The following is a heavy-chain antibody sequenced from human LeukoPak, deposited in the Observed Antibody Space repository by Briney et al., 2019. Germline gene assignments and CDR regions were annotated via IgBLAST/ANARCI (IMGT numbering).Heavy chain of an antibody. V-gene: IGHV4-59*08. Sequence: PSETLSLTCTVSGGSISSYYWSWIRQPPGKGLEWIGYVYYRGSTKYNPSLNSRVTVSLDTTKNQFSLKLSPVTAADTAMYFCARYDIVAGSYDAFDIWGRGTMVTVSS. CDR2: VYYRGST. D-gene: IGHD3-9*01. J-gene: IGHJ3*02. CDR1: GGSISSYY. CDR3: ARYDIVAGSYDAFDI.